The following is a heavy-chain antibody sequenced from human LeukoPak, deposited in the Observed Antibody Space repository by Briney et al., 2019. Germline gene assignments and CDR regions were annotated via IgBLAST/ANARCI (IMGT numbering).Heavy chain of an antibody. J-gene: IGHJ4*02. CDR3: ATMINYYGSGSSVVYFDY. V-gene: IGHV1-24*01. CDR2: FDPEDGET. D-gene: IGHD3-10*01. CDR1: GYTLTELS. Sequence: ASVNVSCKVSGYTLTELSMHWVRQAPGKGLEWMGGFDPEDGETIYAQKFQGRVTMTEDTSTDTAYMELSSLRSEDTAVYYCATMINYYGSGSSVVYFDYWGQGTLVTVSS.